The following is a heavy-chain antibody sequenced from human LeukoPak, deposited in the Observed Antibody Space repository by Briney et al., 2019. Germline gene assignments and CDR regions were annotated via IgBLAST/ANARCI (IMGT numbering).Heavy chain of an antibody. Sequence: GESLRLSWAVAALTLSSYGMRWVRHAEGKGRGWDSAIIGSGGSTNYAGSGKGPFTIARDNSKTPLQLQMTSLRAEDTAVYYCAKDQLVGATRPYYFDYWGQGTLVTVSS. CDR2: IIGSGGST. V-gene: IGHV3-23*01. D-gene: IGHD1-26*01. J-gene: IGHJ4*02. CDR3: AKDQLVGATRPYYFDY. CDR1: ALTLSSYG.